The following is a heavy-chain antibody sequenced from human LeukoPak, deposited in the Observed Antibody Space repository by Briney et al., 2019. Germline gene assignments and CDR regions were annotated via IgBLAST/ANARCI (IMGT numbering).Heavy chain of an antibody. V-gene: IGHV3-30*02. CDR3: AKDGPRYCSSTSCYMDY. D-gene: IGHD2-2*02. CDR1: GFTFSSYG. CDR2: IRYDGSNK. Sequence: GGSLRLSCAASGFTFSSYGMHWVRQAPGKGLEWVAFIRYDGSNKYYADSVKGRFTISRDNSKNTLYLQMNSLRAEDTAVYYCAKDGPRYCSSTSCYMDYWGQGTLVTVSS. J-gene: IGHJ4*02.